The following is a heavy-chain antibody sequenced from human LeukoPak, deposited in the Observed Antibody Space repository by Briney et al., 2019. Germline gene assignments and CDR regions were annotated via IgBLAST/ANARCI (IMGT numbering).Heavy chain of an antibody. CDR3: ARGPYSSGWYRYIDY. Sequence: GESLKISCKGSGYSFTTYWIGWVRQMPGKGLEWMGIIYPGDSDTRYSPSFQGQVTISADKSISTAYLQWSSLKASDTAMYYCARGPYSSGWYRYIDYWGQGTLVTVSS. D-gene: IGHD6-19*01. V-gene: IGHV5-51*01. J-gene: IGHJ4*02. CDR1: GYSFTTYW. CDR2: IYPGDSDT.